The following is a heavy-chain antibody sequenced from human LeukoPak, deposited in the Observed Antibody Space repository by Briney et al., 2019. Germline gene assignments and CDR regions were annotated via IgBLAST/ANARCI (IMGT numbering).Heavy chain of an antibody. Sequence: GGSLRLSCTASGFPFSSYGMSWVRQAPGKGLEWVSSISSSSSYIYYADSVKGRFTISRDNAKNSLYLQMNSLRAEDTAVYYCARDLSPAAIRDDAFDIWGQGTMVTVSS. CDR1: GFPFSSYG. CDR2: ISSSSSYI. J-gene: IGHJ3*02. V-gene: IGHV3-21*01. CDR3: ARDLSPAAIRDDAFDI. D-gene: IGHD2-2*02.